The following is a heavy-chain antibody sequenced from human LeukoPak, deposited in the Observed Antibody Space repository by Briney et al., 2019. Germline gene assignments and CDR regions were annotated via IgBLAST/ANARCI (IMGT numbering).Heavy chain of an antibody. Sequence: SETLSLTCTVSGGSISSSSYYWGWIRQPPGKGLEWIGSIYYSGSTYYNPFLKSRVTISVDTSKNQFSLKLSSVTAADTAVYYCARGAIYSWFDPWGQGTLVTVSS. CDR1: GGSISSSSYY. V-gene: IGHV4-39*01. CDR3: ARGAIYSWFDP. CDR2: IYYSGST. J-gene: IGHJ5*02. D-gene: IGHD2-15*01.